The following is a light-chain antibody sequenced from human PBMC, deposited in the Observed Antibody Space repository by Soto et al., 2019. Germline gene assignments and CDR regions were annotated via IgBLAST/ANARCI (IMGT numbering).Light chain of an antibody. Sequence: EIVLTQSPGTLSLSPGERATLSCRASQTVSTIYLAWYQQKPGQAPRLLIYGPSSRATGIPDRFSGSGSGTDFTLTISRLEPEDFAVYYCQQYGSSPFTFGQGTRLGIK. CDR3: QQYGSSPFT. J-gene: IGKJ5*01. CDR1: QTVSTIY. CDR2: GPS. V-gene: IGKV3-20*01.